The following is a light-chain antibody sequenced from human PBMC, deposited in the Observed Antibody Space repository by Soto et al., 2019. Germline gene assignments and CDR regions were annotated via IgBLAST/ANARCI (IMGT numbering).Light chain of an antibody. CDR3: QQYYKLPWT. J-gene: IGKJ1*01. V-gene: IGKV3-15*01. Sequence: ERVMTQSPATLSVSPGERATLSCRASQSVSNNLAWYQQKPGQAPRLLIYGASTRATDIPARFSGSGSGTEFTLTISSLQSEDFAVYCCQQYYKLPWTFGQGTKVDIK. CDR1: QSVSNN. CDR2: GAS.